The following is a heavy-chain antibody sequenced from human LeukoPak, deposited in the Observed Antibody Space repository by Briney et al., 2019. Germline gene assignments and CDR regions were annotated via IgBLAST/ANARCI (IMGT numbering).Heavy chain of an antibody. D-gene: IGHD3-3*01. CDR2: ISSSSSTI. J-gene: IGHJ4*02. Sequence: GGSLRLSCAAFGFTFSSYSMNWVRQAPGTGLEWVSYISSSSSTIYYADSVKGRFTISRDNAKNSLYLQMNSLRAEDTAVYYCARQPDYDFWSGYYSIDYWGQGTLVTVSS. V-gene: IGHV3-48*01. CDR1: GFTFSSYS. CDR3: ARQPDYDFWSGYYSIDY.